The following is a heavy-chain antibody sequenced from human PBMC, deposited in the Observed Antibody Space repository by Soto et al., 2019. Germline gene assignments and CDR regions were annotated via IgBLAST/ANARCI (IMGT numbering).Heavy chain of an antibody. CDR2: ISAYNGNT. CDR1: GYTFTSYG. V-gene: IGHV1-18*01. D-gene: IGHD6-19*01. J-gene: IGHJ6*02. Sequence: QVQLVQSGAEVKKPGASVKVSCKASGYTFTSYGISWVRQAPGQGLEWMGWISAYNGNTNYAQKLQGRVTMTTDTSTRTAYMELRSLRSDDTAVYYCAREGVWEQWLEGGDYYYYGMDVWGQGTTVTVSS. CDR3: AREGVWEQWLEGGDYYYYGMDV.